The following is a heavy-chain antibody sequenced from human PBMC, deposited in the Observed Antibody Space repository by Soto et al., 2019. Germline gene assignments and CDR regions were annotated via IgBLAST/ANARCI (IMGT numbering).Heavy chain of an antibody. CDR1: GGSISNSNW. V-gene: IGHV4-4*02. CDR3: ARGHLYYYDSSGCYFDY. Sequence: QVQLQESGPGLVKPSGTLSLTCAVSGGSISNSNWWSWVRQPPGKGLEWIGEIYHSGSTNYNPSLKSRVTISVDKSKNQCSLKLSSVTAADTAVYYCARGHLYYYDSSGCYFDYWGQGTLVTVSS. CDR2: IYHSGST. D-gene: IGHD3-22*01. J-gene: IGHJ4*02.